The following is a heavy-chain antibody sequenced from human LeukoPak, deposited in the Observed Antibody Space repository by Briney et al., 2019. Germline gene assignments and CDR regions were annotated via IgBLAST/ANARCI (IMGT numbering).Heavy chain of an antibody. CDR1: GFSLNPSGMG. CDR3: AHLRGGGNSALFDS. D-gene: IGHD4-23*01. CDR2: IYWNDDK. V-gene: IGHV2-5*01. Sequence: SGPTLVNPTQTFTLICTFSGFSLNPSGMGVGWIRQPPGKALEWIAPIYWNDDKRYSPSLKSRLTITKGTSENQVVLTMTNMDPVDTATYHCAHLRGGGNSALFDSWGQGTLVTVSS. J-gene: IGHJ4*01.